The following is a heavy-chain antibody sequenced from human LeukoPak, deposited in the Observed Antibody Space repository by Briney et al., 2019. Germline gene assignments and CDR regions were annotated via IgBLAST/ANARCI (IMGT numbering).Heavy chain of an antibody. CDR1: GGSISSYY. CDR2: IYYSGST. J-gene: IGHJ4*02. Sequence: SETLSPTCTVSGGSISSYYWSWIRQPPGKGLEWIGYIYYSGSTNYNPSLKRRVTISVDTSKNQFSLKLSSVTAADTAVYYCARRDYGHDYWGQGTLVTVSS. V-gene: IGHV4-59*08. CDR3: ARRDYGHDY. D-gene: IGHD4/OR15-4a*01.